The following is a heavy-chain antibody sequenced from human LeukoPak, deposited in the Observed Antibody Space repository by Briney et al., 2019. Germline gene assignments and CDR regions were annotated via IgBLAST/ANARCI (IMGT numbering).Heavy chain of an antibody. J-gene: IGHJ3*02. CDR2: ISYDGSNE. CDR3: AKEEAADGDAFDI. CDR1: GFTLSSHW. D-gene: IGHD6-13*01. V-gene: IGHV3-30*18. Sequence: PGGSLRLSCAAPGFTLSSHWMHWVRQAPGKGLEWVTVISYDGSNEYFADSVKGRFTISRDNSKNTLYLQMSSLRAEDTAVYYCAKEEAADGDAFDIWGQGTMVTVSS.